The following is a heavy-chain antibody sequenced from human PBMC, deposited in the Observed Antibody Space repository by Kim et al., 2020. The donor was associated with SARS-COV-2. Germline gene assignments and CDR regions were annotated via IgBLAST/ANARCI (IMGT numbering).Heavy chain of an antibody. J-gene: IGHJ3*01. CDR2: IRRKANGYAT. V-gene: IGHV3-73*01. D-gene: IGHD1-1*01. CDR3: TRVPGTTLDYWDAF. CDR1: GFSFSDSA. Sequence: GGSLRLSCAASGFSFSDSAMHWVRQASGKGLEWVGRIRRKANGYATAYIVSVQGSFTIARDDHWIKAYLQMHRLKTEDMAEYYSTRVPGTTLDYWDAF.